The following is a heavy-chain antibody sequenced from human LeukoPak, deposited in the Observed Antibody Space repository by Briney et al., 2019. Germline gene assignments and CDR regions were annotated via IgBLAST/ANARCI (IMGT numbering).Heavy chain of an antibody. V-gene: IGHV6-1*01. CDR2: TYYRSKWYN. J-gene: IGHJ4*02. CDR3: ARVGSWYSSGWDTFDY. CDR1: GDSVSSNSAA. Sequence: SQTLSLTCAISGDSVSSNSAAWNWIRQSPSRGLEWLGRTYYRSKWYNDYAVSVKSRITINPDTSKNQLSLQLNSVTPEDTAVYYCARVGSWYSSGWDTFDYWGQGTLVTVSS. D-gene: IGHD6-19*01.